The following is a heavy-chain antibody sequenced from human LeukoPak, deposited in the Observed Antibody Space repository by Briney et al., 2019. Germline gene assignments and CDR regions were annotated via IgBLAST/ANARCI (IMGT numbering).Heavy chain of an antibody. J-gene: IGHJ4*02. CDR3: AKISSSAESNFDY. CDR1: GFTFSTYA. V-gene: IGHV3-30*02. Sequence: PGGSLRLSCAASGFTFSTYAMHWVRPAPGKGLEWVAFIWPDESKKYYAVSVKGRFAISRENSKNTVYLQMNDLRPEDTALYFCAKISSSAESNFDYWGQGTLLTVSS. D-gene: IGHD6-25*01. CDR2: IWPDESKK.